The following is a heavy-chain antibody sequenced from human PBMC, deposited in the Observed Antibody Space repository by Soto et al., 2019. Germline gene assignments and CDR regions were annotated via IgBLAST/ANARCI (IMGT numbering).Heavy chain of an antibody. CDR2: INHSGST. V-gene: IGHV4-34*01. CDR1: GGSFSDYY. CDR3: ATRGTLFGVDSNWFDP. J-gene: IGHJ5*02. Sequence: QVQLQQWGAGLLKSSETLSLTCAVYGGSFSDYYWSWIRQPPGKGLEWIGEINHSGSTNYNPSLKSRTTISVDTSKKQFSLRLTSVTAADTAVFYCATRGTLFGVDSNWFDPWGQGTRVTVSS. D-gene: IGHD3-3*01.